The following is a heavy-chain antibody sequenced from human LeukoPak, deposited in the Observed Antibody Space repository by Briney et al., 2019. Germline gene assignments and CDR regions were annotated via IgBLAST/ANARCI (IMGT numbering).Heavy chain of an antibody. CDR2: IYPGDSET. CDR1: GYRFTSYW. D-gene: IGHD6-19*01. Sequence: GESQKISCKGSGYRFTSYWIGWVRQMPGKGLEWMGIIYPGDSETRYSPSFQGQVTISADKSISTAYLQWSSLKASDTAMYYCARHPAVAGTGAHDAFDIWGQGTMVTVSS. CDR3: ARHPAVAGTGAHDAFDI. J-gene: IGHJ3*02. V-gene: IGHV5-51*01.